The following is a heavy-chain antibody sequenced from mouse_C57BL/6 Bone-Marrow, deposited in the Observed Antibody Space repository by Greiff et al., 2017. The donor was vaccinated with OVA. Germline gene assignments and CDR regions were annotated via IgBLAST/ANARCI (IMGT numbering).Heavy chain of an antibody. V-gene: IGHV5-6*01. CDR2: ISSGGSYT. Sequence: EVQLVESGGDLVKPGGSLKISCAASGFTFSSYGVSWVRQTPDKRLEWVATISSGGSYTYYPDSVKGRFTISRENAKNTLYLQMSSLKSEDTAMYYCARHGNYAFAYWGQGTLVTASA. J-gene: IGHJ3*01. CDR3: ARHGNYAFAY. CDR1: GFTFSSYG. D-gene: IGHD2-1*01.